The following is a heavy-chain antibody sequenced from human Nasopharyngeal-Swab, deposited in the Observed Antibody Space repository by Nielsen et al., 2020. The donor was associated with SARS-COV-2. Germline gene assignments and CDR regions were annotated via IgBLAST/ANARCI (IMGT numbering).Heavy chain of an antibody. J-gene: IGHJ4*02. V-gene: IGHV4-59*12. CDR3: VRRPYDFWSGYYDYYFDY. Sequence: WIRQPPGKGLEWIGYIYDSGSTNYNPSLKSRVTISVDTSKNQFPLKLSSVTAADTAVYYCVRRPYDFWSGYYDYYFDYWGQGTLVTVSS. D-gene: IGHD3-3*01. CDR2: IYDSGST.